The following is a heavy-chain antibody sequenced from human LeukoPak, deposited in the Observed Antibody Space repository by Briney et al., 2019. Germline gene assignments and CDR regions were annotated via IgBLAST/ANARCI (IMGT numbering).Heavy chain of an antibody. CDR1: GYTFTSYG. CDR2: ISAYNGNT. V-gene: IGHV1-18*01. Sequence: ASVKVSCKASGYTFTSYGISWVQQAPGQGLEWMGWISAYNGNTNYAKKLQGRVTMTKDTSTSTAYMELRSLRSDDTAVYYCARDSPLLIVPAAMPDEKGEGGGFDYWGQGTLVTVSS. J-gene: IGHJ4*02. D-gene: IGHD2-2*01. CDR3: ARDSPLLIVPAAMPDEKGEGGGFDY.